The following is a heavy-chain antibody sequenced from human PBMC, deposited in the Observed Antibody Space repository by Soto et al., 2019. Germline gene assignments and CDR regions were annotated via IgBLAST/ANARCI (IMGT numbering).Heavy chain of an antibody. V-gene: IGHV3-48*02. CDR3: AGERIVGATVIGY. CDR1: GFTFSSYN. Sequence: PGGSLRLSCAASGFTFSSYNMNWVRQAPGKGLEWVSYISSSSSITYYADSVKGRFTISRDKAKNSLYLQMNSLRDEDTAVYYCAGERIVGATVIGYWGQGTLVTVSS. J-gene: IGHJ4*02. D-gene: IGHD1-26*01. CDR2: ISSSSSIT.